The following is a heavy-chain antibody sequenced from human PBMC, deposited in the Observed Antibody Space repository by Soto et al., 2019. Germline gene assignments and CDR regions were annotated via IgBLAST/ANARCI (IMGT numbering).Heavy chain of an antibody. CDR3: ARERGRYHNKYVDF. V-gene: IGHV3-23*01. D-gene: IGHD1-26*01. CDR1: GFTFSDYA. CDR2: IGGSGVTT. J-gene: IGHJ4*02. Sequence: EVQLLESGGGLVQPGGSLRLSCAASGFTFSDYAMSWVRQAPGKGLEWVSTIGGSGVTTYYADSVKGRFTISRDNSKNTVYLQRNSLRVEDTDVFYCARERGRYHNKYVDFWGQGTLVTVSS.